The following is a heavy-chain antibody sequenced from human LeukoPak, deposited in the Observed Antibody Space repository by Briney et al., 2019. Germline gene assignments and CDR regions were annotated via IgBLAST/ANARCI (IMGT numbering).Heavy chain of an antibody. J-gene: IGHJ6*03. V-gene: IGHV3-48*03. CDR1: GFTFSSYE. Sequence: GGSLRLSCAASGFTFSSYEMNWVRQAPGKGLEWVSYISSSGSTIYHADSVKGRFTISRDNSKNTLYLQMNSLRAEDTAVYYCAKMMGQRLYDYCMDVWGKGTTVTVSS. CDR3: AKMMGQRLYDYCMDV. D-gene: IGHD3-16*01. CDR2: ISSSGSTI.